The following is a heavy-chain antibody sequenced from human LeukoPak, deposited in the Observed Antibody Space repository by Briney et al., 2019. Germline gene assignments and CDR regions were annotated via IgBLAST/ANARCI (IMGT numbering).Heavy chain of an antibody. CDR2: ISSSSSYI. D-gene: IGHD3-10*01. Sequence: GGALRLSCAASGVTFSSDSVYWGRDALGEGLERGSSISSSSSYIYYADSVKGRFTISRDNAKNSLYLQMNSLRAEDTAVYYCARDSYILWFGEFPRGDAFDIWGQGTMVTVSS. CDR3: ARDSYILWFGEFPRGDAFDI. J-gene: IGHJ3*02. V-gene: IGHV3-21*01. CDR1: GVTFSSDS.